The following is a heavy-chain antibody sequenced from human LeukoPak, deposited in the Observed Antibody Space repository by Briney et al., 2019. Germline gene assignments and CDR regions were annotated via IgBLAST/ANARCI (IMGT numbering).Heavy chain of an antibody. D-gene: IGHD2-2*01. J-gene: IGHJ4*02. CDR2: INSDGSST. V-gene: IGHV3-74*01. CDR1: GFTFSSYW. Sequence: GGSLRISCAASGFTFSSYWMHWVRQAPGKGLVWVSRINSDGSSTSYADSVKGRFTISRDNAKNTLYLQMNSLRAEDTAVYYCARIEDTRYCSSTSCYSPFDYWGQGTLVTVSS. CDR3: ARIEDTRYCSSTSCYSPFDY.